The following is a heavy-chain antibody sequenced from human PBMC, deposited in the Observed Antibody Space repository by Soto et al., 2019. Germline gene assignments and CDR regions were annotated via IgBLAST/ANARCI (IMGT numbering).Heavy chain of an antibody. V-gene: IGHV2-70*01. CDR1: GFSLSTSGMC. CDR2: IDWDDDK. Sequence: SGPTLVNPTQTLTLTCTFSGFSLSTSGMCVSWIRQPPGKALEWLALIDWDDDKYYSTSLKTRLTISKDTSKNQVVLTMTNMDPVDTATYHCPRIVHNAGYYYGLDVWGQGTTATVSS. CDR3: PRIVHNAGYYYGLDV. J-gene: IGHJ6*02. D-gene: IGHD1-20*01.